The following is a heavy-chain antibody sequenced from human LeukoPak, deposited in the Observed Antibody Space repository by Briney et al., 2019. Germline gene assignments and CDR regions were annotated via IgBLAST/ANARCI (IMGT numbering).Heavy chain of an antibody. V-gene: IGHV5-51*01. D-gene: IGHD6-13*01. CDR3: AKHVAPEWASRWTDPFDI. CDR2: IDPGDSGT. Sequence: GASLQISCKGSGSIFTSYWIGGVRPLPGKGLKGMGIIDPGDSGTRHSPSFQGQVTMSADKSISTAYLHWTSLKASDTAMYFCAKHVAPEWASRWTDPFDIWGQGTMVTVSS. J-gene: IGHJ3*02. CDR1: GSIFTSYW.